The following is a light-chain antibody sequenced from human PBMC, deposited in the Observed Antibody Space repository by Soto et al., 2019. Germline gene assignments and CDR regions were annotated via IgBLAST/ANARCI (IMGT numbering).Light chain of an antibody. CDR1: QSISSY. V-gene: IGKV1-39*01. J-gene: IGKJ3*01. CDR3: QQSYSTPRIT. Sequence: DIQMTQSPSSLSASVGDRVTITCRASQSISSYLNWYQQKPGKAPKLLIYAASSLQSGVPSRFSGSGSGTDFKLTIRSLQPEDFATYYCQQSYSTPRITCGPGTKVDIK. CDR2: AAS.